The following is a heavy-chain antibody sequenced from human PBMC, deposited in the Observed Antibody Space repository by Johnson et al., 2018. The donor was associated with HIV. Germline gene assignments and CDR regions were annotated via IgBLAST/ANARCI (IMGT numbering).Heavy chain of an antibody. CDR2: ISYDGSNK. J-gene: IGHJ3*02. V-gene: IGHV3-30-3*01. D-gene: IGHD2-21*02. Sequence: QVQLVESGGGLVKPGGSLRLSCAASGFTFSDYYMSWIRQAPGKGLEWVAVISYDGSNKYYADSVKGRFTISRDNSKNTLYLQMNSLRAEDTAVYYCAREGIEPWGGDCYRSGAFDIWGQGTMVTVSS. CDR3: AREGIEPWGGDCYRSGAFDI. CDR1: GFTFSDYY.